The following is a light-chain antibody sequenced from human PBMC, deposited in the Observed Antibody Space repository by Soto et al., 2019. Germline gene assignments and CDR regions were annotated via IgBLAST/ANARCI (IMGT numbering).Light chain of an antibody. CDR3: RQSFSPHIA. Sequence: EIQVTQSPTSLSASVGERITITCRASRSIGNNLNWYQQKPGKAPQLLIYAASSLQSGVPSRFSGSSSGTDFTLTINSLQPEDFATYYCRQSFSPHIAFGQGTRL. J-gene: IGKJ5*01. V-gene: IGKV1-39*01. CDR2: AAS. CDR1: RSIGNN.